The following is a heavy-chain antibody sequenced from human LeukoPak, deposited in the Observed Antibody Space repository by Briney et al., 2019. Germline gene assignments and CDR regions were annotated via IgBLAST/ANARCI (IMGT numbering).Heavy chain of an antibody. CDR2: INHSGST. D-gene: IGHD3-10*01. J-gene: IGHJ1*01. V-gene: IGHV4-34*01. CDR3: ARVSSRNYYGSGSYYKGRYFQH. Sequence: PSETLSLTCAVHGGSFSGYYWSWIRQPPGKGLEWIGEINHSGSTNYNPSLKSRVTISVDTSKNQFSLKLSSVTAADTAVYYCARVSSRNYYGSGSYYKGRYFQHWGQGTLVTVSS. CDR1: GGSFSGYY.